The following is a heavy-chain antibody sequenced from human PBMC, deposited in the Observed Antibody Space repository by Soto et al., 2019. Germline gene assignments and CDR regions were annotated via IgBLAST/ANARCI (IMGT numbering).Heavy chain of an antibody. CDR3: ERGGFGHGFVM. J-gene: IGHJ3*02. Sequence: PEGSLILSWAASGFIFSNYWMHWVRQAPGKGLVWVSRVNHDGSDTIYADSVKGRFTVSRDNAKNTLFLQVNSLGVDDTAVYYCERGGFGHGFVMWGQGTMVTVSS. CDR2: VNHDGSDT. V-gene: IGHV3-74*01. D-gene: IGHD3-3*01. CDR1: GFIFSNYW.